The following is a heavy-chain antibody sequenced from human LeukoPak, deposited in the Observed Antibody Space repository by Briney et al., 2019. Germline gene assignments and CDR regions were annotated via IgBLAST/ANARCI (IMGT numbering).Heavy chain of an antibody. D-gene: IGHD3-22*01. V-gene: IGHV3-20*04. CDR3: ARDYYDSSGYYYPPPDY. CDR1: GFTFDDYG. Sequence: GALRLSCAASGFTFDDYGMSWVRQAPGKGLEWVSGINWNGGSTGYADSVKGRFTISRDNAKNSLYLQMNSLRAEGTALYYCARDYYDSSGYYYPPPDYWGQGTLVTVSS. J-gene: IGHJ4*02. CDR2: INWNGGST.